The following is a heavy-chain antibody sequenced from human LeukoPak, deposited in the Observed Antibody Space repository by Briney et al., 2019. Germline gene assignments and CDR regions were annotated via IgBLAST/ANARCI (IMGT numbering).Heavy chain of an antibody. CDR1: GFTFSSYA. V-gene: IGHV3-23*01. J-gene: IGHJ4*02. Sequence: AGSLRLSCAASGFTFSSYAMSWVRQAPGRGLEWVSAISGSGGSTYHADSVKGRFTISRDNSKNTVHLQMNSLRAEDTAVYHCARQLGYCSGGSCHFDNWGQGTLVTVSS. CDR2: ISGSGGST. CDR3: ARQLGYCSGGSCHFDN. D-gene: IGHD2-15*01.